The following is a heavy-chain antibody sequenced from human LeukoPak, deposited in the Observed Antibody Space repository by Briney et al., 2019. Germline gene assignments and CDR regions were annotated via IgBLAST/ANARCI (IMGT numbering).Heavy chain of an antibody. CDR2: ISAYNGNT. D-gene: IGHD2-2*01. J-gene: IGHJ6*03. CDR3: AREDIVVVPAAIRHYYYYYMDV. Sequence: ASVKVSCKASGYTFTSYGISWVRQAPGQGLEWIGWISAYNGNTNYAQKLQGRVTMTTDTSTSTAYMELRSLRSDDTAVYYCAREDIVVVPAAIRHYYYYYMDVWGKGTTVTVSS. V-gene: IGHV1-18*01. CDR1: GYTFTSYG.